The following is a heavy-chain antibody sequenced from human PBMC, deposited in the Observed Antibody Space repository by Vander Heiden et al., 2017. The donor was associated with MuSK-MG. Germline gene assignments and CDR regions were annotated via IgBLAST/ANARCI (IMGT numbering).Heavy chain of an antibody. D-gene: IGHD6-13*01. J-gene: IGHJ4*02. Sequence: QVQLVESGGGVVQPGRSLRLSRAALGSTFNGHALHWVRQPPGKGLEWVAVISYDGDYKFYADAVKGRFTISRDNSKNTVYLQMNRLRDEDTAFYHCSKEVGAAGAAPFDSWALVTLVAVS. CDR1: GSTFNGHA. CDR3: SKEVGAAGAAPFDS. V-gene: IGHV3-30*01. CDR2: ISYDGDYK.